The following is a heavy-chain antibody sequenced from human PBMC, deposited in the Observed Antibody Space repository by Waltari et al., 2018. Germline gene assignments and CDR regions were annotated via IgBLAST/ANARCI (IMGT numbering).Heavy chain of an antibody. D-gene: IGHD2-2*01. CDR2: ISYDGSNK. CDR1: GFTFSSYA. J-gene: IGHJ4*02. V-gene: IGHV3-30-3*01. Sequence: QVQLVESGGGVVQPGRSLRLSCAASGFTFSSYAMHGVRQATGKGLEWVAVISYDGSNKYYADSVKGRFTISRDNSKNTLYLQMNSLRAEDTAVYYCARDPNIVVVPAAITFDYWGQGTLVTVSS. CDR3: ARDPNIVVVPAAITFDY.